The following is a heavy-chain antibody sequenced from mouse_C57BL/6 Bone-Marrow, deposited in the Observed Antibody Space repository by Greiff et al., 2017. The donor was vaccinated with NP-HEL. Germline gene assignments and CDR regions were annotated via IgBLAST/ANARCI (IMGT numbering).Heavy chain of an antibody. CDR2: INPYNGGT. CDR1: GYTFTDYY. CDR3: GLLWYPTLFAY. V-gene: IGHV1-19*01. Sequence: DVQLQESGPVLVKPGASVKMSCKASGYTFTDYYMNWVKQSPGKSLEWIGVINPYNGGTSYNQKFKGKATLTVDKSSSTAYMELNSLTSEDSAVYYCGLLWYPTLFAYWGQGALVTVSA. D-gene: IGHD2-1*01. J-gene: IGHJ3*01.